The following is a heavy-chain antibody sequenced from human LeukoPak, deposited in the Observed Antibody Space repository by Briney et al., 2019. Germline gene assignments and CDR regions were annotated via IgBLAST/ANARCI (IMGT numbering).Heavy chain of an antibody. CDR3: AKGLDCSSTSCLNSY. CDR1: GFTFSSYG. Sequence: PGGSLRLSCAASGFTFSSYGMHWVRQAPGKGLEWVAVISYDGSNKYYAESVKGRFTISRDNSKNTLYLQMNSLRAEDTAVYYCAKGLDCSSTSCLNSYWGQGTLVTVSS. CDR2: ISYDGSNK. V-gene: IGHV3-30*18. D-gene: IGHD2-2*01. J-gene: IGHJ4*02.